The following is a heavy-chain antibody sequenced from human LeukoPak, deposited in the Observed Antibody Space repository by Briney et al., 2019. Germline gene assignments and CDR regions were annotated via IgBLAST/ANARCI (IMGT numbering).Heavy chain of an antibody. D-gene: IGHD3-22*01. J-gene: IGHJ3*02. V-gene: IGHV4-34*01. Sequence: SETLSLTCAVYGGSFSGYYWSWIRQPPGKGLAWIGEINHSGSTNYNPSLKSRVAISVDTSKNQFSLKLSSVTAADTAVYYCARDPGAPAYYYDSSGYYRGSDAFDIWGQGTMVTVSS. CDR2: INHSGST. CDR3: ARDPGAPAYYYDSSGYYRGSDAFDI. CDR1: GGSFSGYY.